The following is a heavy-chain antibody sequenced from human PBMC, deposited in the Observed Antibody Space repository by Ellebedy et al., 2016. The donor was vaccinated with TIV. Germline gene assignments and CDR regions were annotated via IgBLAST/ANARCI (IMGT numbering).Heavy chain of an antibody. D-gene: IGHD6-13*01. CDR2: IYYSGST. CDR3: ARVGSSSWYPFNYFDY. Sequence: MPSETLSLTCTVSGGSISSYYWSWIRQPPGKGLEWIGYIYYSGSTNYNPSLKSRVTISVDTSKNQFSLKLSSVTAADTAVYYCARVGSSSWYPFNYFDYWGQGTLVTVSS. J-gene: IGHJ4*02. CDR1: GGSISSYY. V-gene: IGHV4-59*01.